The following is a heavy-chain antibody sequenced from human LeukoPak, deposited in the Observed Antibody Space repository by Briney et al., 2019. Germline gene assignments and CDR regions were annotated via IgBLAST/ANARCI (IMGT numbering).Heavy chain of an antibody. CDR3: AKAYRGYSYVGDFDY. CDR1: GFTVSNFW. Sequence: GGSLRLSCAASGFTVSNFWMHWVRQAPGQGLEWVSAISGSGGSTYYADSVKGRFTISRDNSKNTLFLQMNSLRAEDTAVYYCAKAYRGYSYVGDFDYWGQGTLVTVSS. CDR2: ISGSGGST. V-gene: IGHV3-23*01. J-gene: IGHJ4*02. D-gene: IGHD5-18*01.